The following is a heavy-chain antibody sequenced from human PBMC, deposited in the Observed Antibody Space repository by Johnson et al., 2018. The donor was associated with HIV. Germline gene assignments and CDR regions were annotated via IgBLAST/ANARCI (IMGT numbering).Heavy chain of an antibody. Sequence: VQLVESGGGLVQPGGSLRLSCAASGFTFSSYAMSWVRQAPGKGLEWVSAISGSGGSTYYADSVKGRFPISRDNSKNTLYLQMNSLRAEDTAVYYCAKSPRFTIFGSDAFYIWGQGTMVTVSS. CDR1: GFTFSSYA. V-gene: IGHV3-23*04. CDR3: AKSPRFTIFGSDAFYI. D-gene: IGHD3-3*01. J-gene: IGHJ3*02. CDR2: ISGSGGST.